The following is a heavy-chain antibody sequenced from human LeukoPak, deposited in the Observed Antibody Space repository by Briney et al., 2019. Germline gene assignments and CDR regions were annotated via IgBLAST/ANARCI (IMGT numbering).Heavy chain of an antibody. D-gene: IGHD6-13*01. CDR3: AREPIAIAAAGTVSWFDP. CDR2: IKQDGSEK. J-gene: IGHJ5*02. V-gene: IGHV3-7*01. CDR1: GFTFSSYW. Sequence: GGSLRLSCAASGFTFSSYWMSWVRQAPGKGLEGVANIKQDGSEKYYVDSVKGRFTISRDNAKNSLYLQMNSLRAEDTAVYYCAREPIAIAAAGTVSWFDPWGQGTLVTVSS.